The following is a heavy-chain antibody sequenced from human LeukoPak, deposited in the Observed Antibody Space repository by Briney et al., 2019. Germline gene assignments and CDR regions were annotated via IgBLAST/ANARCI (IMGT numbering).Heavy chain of an antibody. CDR1: GFTFSNAW. V-gene: IGHV3-15*07. Sequence: GGSLRLSCATSGFTFSNAWMNWVRQAPGKGLEWVGRIKRKTDGGTTDYAAPVKGRFTISRDDSKNTLYLQMNSLKTEDTAVYYCTTGNWGPYWGQGTLVTVSS. D-gene: IGHD7-27*01. CDR2: IKRKTDGGTT. CDR3: TTGNWGPY. J-gene: IGHJ4*02.